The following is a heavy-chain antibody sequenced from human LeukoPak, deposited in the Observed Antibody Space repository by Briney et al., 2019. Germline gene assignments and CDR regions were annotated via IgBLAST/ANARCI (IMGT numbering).Heavy chain of an antibody. CDR2: IYYSGST. CDR3: ARRQPPYGSYSSSWTANNWFDP. CDR1: GGSISSYY. Sequence: PSETLSLTCTVSGGSISSYYWSWIRQPPGKALEWIGYIYYSGSTNYNPSLKSRVTISVDTSKNQFSLKLSSVTAADTAVYYCARRQPPYGSYSSSWTANNWFDPWGQGTLVTVSS. V-gene: IGHV4-59*01. J-gene: IGHJ5*02. D-gene: IGHD6-13*01.